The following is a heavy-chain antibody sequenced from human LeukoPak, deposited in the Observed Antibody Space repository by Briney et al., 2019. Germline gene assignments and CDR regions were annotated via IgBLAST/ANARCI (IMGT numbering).Heavy chain of an antibody. Sequence: GWSLRLSCAASGFTFSSYWMSWVRQAPGKGLEWEANIKQDGSEKNYVDSVKGRFTISRDNAKNSLFLQMNSLRPEDTAVYYCARDSGRVNYWGQGTLVTVSS. CDR3: ARDSGRVNY. CDR1: GFTFSSYW. D-gene: IGHD6-19*01. V-gene: IGHV3-7*01. J-gene: IGHJ4*02. CDR2: IKQDGSEK.